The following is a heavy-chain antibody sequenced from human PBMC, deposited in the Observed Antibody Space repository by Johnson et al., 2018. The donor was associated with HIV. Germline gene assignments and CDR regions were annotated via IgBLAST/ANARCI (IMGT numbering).Heavy chain of an antibody. CDR2: ISWNSGTI. CDR1: GFTFDDYA. Sequence: VQLVESGGGVVQPGRSLRLSCAASGFTFDDYAMHWVRQAPGKGLEWVSGISWNSGTIGYADSVKGRFTISRDNAKNSLYLQMNSLRAEDTAVYYCARGPTYYYDSSGYWSDAFDIWA. D-gene: IGHD3-22*01. J-gene: IGHJ3*02. CDR3: ARGPTYYYDSSGYWSDAFDI. V-gene: IGHV3-9*01.